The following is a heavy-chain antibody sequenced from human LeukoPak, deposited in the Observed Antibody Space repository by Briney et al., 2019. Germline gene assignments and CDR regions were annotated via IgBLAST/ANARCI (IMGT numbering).Heavy chain of an antibody. CDR1: GGTFSGYY. J-gene: IGHJ6*03. Sequence: SETLSLTCAVHGGTFSGYYWNWIRQSPGKGLEWIGEINHSGSTNYNPSLKSRVTMSVDTSKNQFSLRLSSMTAADTARYYCARGSFYDSSGYSDYYFYHYMDVWGTGTTVAVSS. CDR3: ARGSFYDSSGYSDYYFYHYMDV. D-gene: IGHD3-22*01. V-gene: IGHV4-34*01. CDR2: INHSGST.